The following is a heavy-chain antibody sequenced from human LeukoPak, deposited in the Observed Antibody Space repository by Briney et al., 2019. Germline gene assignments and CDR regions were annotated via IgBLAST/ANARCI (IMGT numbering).Heavy chain of an antibody. Sequence: PGRSLRLSCAVSGFNFDDYAMHWVRPAPGRGLEWVSGINWKTGNGIYADSVKGRFTISRDNAKNSLYLQMSSLRAEDTALYYCTRRAARWQFDLWGRGTLLTVSS. CDR1: GFNFDDYA. CDR2: INWKTGNG. J-gene: IGHJ2*01. D-gene: IGHD5-24*01. V-gene: IGHV3-9*01. CDR3: TRRAARWQFDL.